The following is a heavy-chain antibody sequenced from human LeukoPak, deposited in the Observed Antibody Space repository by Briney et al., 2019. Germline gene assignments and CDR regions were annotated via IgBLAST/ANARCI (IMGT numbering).Heavy chain of an antibody. V-gene: IGHV1-69*05. CDR1: GGTFSSYA. J-gene: IGHJ3*02. CDR2: IIPIFGTA. CDR3: ARTDCSSTSCPLGAFDI. D-gene: IGHD2-2*01. Sequence: GASVKVSCKASGGTFSSYAISWVRQAPGQGLEWMGGIIPIFGTANYAQKFRGRVTITTDESTSTAYMELSSLRSEDTAVYYCARTDCSSTSCPLGAFDIWGQGTMVTVSS.